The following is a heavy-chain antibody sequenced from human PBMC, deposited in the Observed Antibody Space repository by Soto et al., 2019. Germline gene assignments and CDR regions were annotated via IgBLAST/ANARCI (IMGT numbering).Heavy chain of an antibody. V-gene: IGHV3-11*01. CDR2: ISDSGTTI. Sequence: GGSLRLSCAASGFIFNDYYMSWIRQAPGKGLEWVSYISDSGTTIYYADSVKGRFTISRDNAKSSLYLQMNSLRAEDTTIYYCARASYYHYGMDVWGQGTTVTVSS. CDR3: ARASYYHYGMDV. J-gene: IGHJ6*02. CDR1: GFIFNDYY.